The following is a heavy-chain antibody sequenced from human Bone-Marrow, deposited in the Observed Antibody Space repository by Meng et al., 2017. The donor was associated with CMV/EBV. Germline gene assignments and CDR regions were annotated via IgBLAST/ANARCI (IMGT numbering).Heavy chain of an antibody. CDR2: INHSGST. J-gene: IGHJ4*01. Sequence: GSLRLSCAVYGGSFSGYYWSWIRQPPGKGLEWIGEINHSGSTNYNPSLKSRVTISVDTSKNQFSMKLSSVTAADTAVYYCARGGGGYSSSSGHRDWGHGTLVTGYS. V-gene: IGHV4-34*01. CDR3: ARGGGGYSSSSGHRD. D-gene: IGHD6-6*01. CDR1: GGSFSGYY.